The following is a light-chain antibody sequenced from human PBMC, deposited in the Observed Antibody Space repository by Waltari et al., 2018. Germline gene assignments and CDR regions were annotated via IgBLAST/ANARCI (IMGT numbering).Light chain of an antibody. CDR1: SSDVGGYNY. J-gene: IGLJ2*01. CDR2: DVS. V-gene: IGLV2-14*03. CDR3: SSYISSDTLEL. Sequence: HSALTQPASVSGSPGQSITISCTGTSSDVGGYNYVSWYQQHPGKAPKLMIYDVSNRPSGVSNRFAGSKSCNTASRTSSGLQAEDEADYYCSSYISSDTLELFGGGTSLTVL.